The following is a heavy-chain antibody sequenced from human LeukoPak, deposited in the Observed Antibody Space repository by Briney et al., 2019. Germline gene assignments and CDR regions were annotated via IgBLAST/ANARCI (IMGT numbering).Heavy chain of an antibody. CDR1: GYTFTSYD. CDR3: ARSLGWVVSGAFDI. Sequence: ASVKVSCKASGYTFTSYDINWVRQATGQGLEWMGWMNPNSGNTGYAQKFQGRVTITRNTSISTAYMELSSLRSDDTAVYYCARSLGWVVSGAFDIWGQGTMVTVSS. D-gene: IGHD6-19*01. CDR2: MNPNSGNT. J-gene: IGHJ3*02. V-gene: IGHV1-8*03.